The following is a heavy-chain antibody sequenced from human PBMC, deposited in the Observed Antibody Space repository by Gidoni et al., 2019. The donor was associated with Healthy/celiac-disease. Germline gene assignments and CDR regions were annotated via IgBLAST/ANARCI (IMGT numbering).Heavy chain of an antibody. J-gene: IGHJ4*02. CDR2: ISWNSGSI. CDR1: GFTFADYA. Sequence: EVQLVESGGGLVQPGRSLRLSCAASGFTFADYAMHWVRQAPGKGLEWVSGISWNSGSIGYADSVKGRFTISRDNAKNSLYLQMNSLRAEDTALYYCAKSGYCTNGVCYTFFDYWGQGTLVTVSS. D-gene: IGHD2-8*01. CDR3: AKSGYCTNGVCYTFFDY. V-gene: IGHV3-9*01.